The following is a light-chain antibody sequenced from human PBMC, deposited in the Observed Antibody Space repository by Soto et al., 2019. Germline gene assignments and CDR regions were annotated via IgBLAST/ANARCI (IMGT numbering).Light chain of an antibody. J-gene: IGLJ2*01. CDR2: DVS. CDR3: SSYTSSSTGV. V-gene: IGLV2-14*01. CDR1: SSDVGGYNY. Sequence: QSVLTQPASVSGSPGQSITISCTGTSSDVGGYNYVSWYQQHPGKAPKLMIYDVSNRPSGVSNSFSGSKSGNTASLTISGLQAEDEADYYCSSYTSSSTGVFGGGTKLTVL.